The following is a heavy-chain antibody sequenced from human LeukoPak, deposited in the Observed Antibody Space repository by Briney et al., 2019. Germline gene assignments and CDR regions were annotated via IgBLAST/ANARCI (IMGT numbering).Heavy chain of an antibody. D-gene: IGHD6-19*01. V-gene: IGHV3-33*01. Sequence: GGNLRLSCAASGFTFSSYCMHWARQAPGKGLEWVAAIWDDGSNKYYADSVKGRFTISSDNSKNTLYLQMISLRGEDTAVYYCVREYSSGWYGGDWGQGNLLTVSS. CDR3: VREYSSGWYGGD. CDR2: IWDDGSNK. CDR1: GFTFSSYC. J-gene: IGHJ1*01.